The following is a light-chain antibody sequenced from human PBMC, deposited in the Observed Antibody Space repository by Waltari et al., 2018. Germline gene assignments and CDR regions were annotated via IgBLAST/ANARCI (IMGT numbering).Light chain of an antibody. CDR3: QQYNNWPPLT. CDR2: GAS. J-gene: IGKJ4*01. V-gene: IGKV3-15*01. CDR1: QSVSSN. Sequence: EIVMTQSPATLSVSPGERATLSGRASQSVSSNLAWYQQTPGQAPRLLIYGASTRATGIPARFSGSGSRTEFTLTISSMQSEDFAVYYCQQYNNWPPLTFGGGTKVEIK.